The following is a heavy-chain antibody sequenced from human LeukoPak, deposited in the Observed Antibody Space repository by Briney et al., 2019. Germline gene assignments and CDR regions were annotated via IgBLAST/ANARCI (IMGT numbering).Heavy chain of an antibody. Sequence: PGGSLRLSCVTSGFTFSSYGMHWVRQVPGKGLEWVAVISYDAESNYHVDSVKGRFTISRDNSRNTLYLQMNTLRAEDTAVYFCAKSLVAQWPHLGYWGQGTLVTVSS. CDR2: ISYDAESN. D-gene: IGHD6-19*01. CDR3: AKSLVAQWPHLGY. CDR1: GFTFSSYG. J-gene: IGHJ4*02. V-gene: IGHV3-30*18.